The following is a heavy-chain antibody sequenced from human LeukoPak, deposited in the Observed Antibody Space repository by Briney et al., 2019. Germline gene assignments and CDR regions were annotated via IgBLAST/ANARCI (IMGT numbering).Heavy chain of an antibody. V-gene: IGHV4-34*01. CDR1: GGSFSGYY. CDR3: ARGRGAAGYYYYYYMDV. Sequence: SETLSLTCAVYGGSFSGYYWSWIRQPPGKGLEWIGEINHSGSTNYNPSLKSRVTISVDTSKNQFSLKLSSVTAADTAVYYCARGRGAAGYYYYYYMDVWGKGTTVTVSS. CDR2: INHSGST. D-gene: IGHD2-15*01. J-gene: IGHJ6*03.